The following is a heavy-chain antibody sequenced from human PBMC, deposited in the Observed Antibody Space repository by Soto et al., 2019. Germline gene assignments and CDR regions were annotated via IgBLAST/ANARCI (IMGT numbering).Heavy chain of an antibody. J-gene: IGHJ6*02. CDR2: IYYSGIT. D-gene: IGHD3-22*01. Sequence: NPSETLSLTCTVSGGSISSGDYYWSWIRQPPGKGLEWIGYIYYSGITYYNPSLKSRVTISVDTSKNQFSLKLSSVTAADTAVYYCARGYYDKRYGMDVWGQGTTVTVSS. V-gene: IGHV4-30-4*01. CDR3: ARGYYDKRYGMDV. CDR1: GGSISSGDYY.